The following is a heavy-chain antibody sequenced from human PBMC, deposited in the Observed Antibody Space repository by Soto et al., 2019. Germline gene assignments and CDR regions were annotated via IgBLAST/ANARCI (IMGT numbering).Heavy chain of an antibody. D-gene: IGHD6-19*01. V-gene: IGHV3-30*18. Sequence: PGGSLRLSCAASGFTFNSYGMHWVRQAPGKGLEWVAVISKDGSNKYYEDSVKGRFTISRDNSKNTLYLQMNSLRAEDTAVYYCAKDLFNIYSSGWSPFDYWGKGTLVTVSS. CDR3: AKDLFNIYSSGWSPFDY. CDR2: ISKDGSNK. CDR1: GFTFNSYG. J-gene: IGHJ4*02.